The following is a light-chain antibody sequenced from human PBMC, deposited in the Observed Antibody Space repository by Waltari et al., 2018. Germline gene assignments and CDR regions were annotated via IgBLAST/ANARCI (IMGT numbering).Light chain of an antibody. CDR3: LQYIRSPLT. J-gene: IGKJ4*01. Sequence: IQMTQSPSSLSASVGDTVSITCRASQSLSGWLDWYQQKPGKAPKLLIYKTSNLQSGVSSRFSGSGSGTEFTLTIRSLQPEDFATYYCLQYIRSPLTFGGGTKVEIK. CDR1: QSLSGW. V-gene: IGKV1-5*03. CDR2: KTS.